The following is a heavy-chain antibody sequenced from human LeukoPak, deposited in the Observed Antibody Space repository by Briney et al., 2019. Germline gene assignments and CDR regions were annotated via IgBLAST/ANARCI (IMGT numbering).Heavy chain of an antibody. V-gene: IGHV1-2*06. Sequence: ASVKVSCKASGYTFTDYYMHWVRQAPGQGLERMGRINPNSGGTNYAQKFQGRVTMTRDTSISTAYMELSRLRSDDTAVYYRAREPGGGGSTIDYWGQGTLVTVSS. CDR2: INPNSGGT. J-gene: IGHJ4*02. D-gene: IGHD2-15*01. CDR1: GYTFTDYY. CDR3: AREPGGGGSTIDY.